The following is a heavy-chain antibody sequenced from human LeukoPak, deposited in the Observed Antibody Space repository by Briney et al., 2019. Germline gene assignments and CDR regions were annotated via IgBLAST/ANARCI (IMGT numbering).Heavy chain of an antibody. Sequence: PGGSLRLSCAASGFTFSSYAMSWVRQAPGKGLEWVSAISGSGGSTYYADSVKGRFTISRHNSKNTLYLQMNSLRAEDTAVYYCVRGAYSSSWLNFDYWGQGTLVTVSS. D-gene: IGHD6-13*01. J-gene: IGHJ4*02. CDR1: GFTFSSYA. CDR2: ISGSGGST. CDR3: VRGAYSSSWLNFDY. V-gene: IGHV3-23*01.